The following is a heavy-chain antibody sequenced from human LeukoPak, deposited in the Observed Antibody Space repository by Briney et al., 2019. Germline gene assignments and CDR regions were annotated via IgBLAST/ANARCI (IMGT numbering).Heavy chain of an antibody. CDR2: IGGRRTYT. CDR3: ARGDDYGDRNYLDS. CDR1: GFTFSSYA. Sequence: GGSLRLSCAASGFTFSSYAMSWVRQAPGKGLEWVSSIGGRRTYTYYADSVKGRFTISRDNAKNSLDLQMNNLRAEDTAVYYCARGDDYGDRNYLDSWGQGTLVTVSS. V-gene: IGHV3-21*06. J-gene: IGHJ4*02. D-gene: IGHD4-17*01.